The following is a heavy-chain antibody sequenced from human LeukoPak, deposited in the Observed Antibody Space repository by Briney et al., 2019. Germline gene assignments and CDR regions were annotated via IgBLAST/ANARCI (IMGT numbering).Heavy chain of an antibody. Sequence: ASVKVSCKASGYTFTGYYMHWVRQAPGQGLEWMGRINPNSGGTNYAQKFQGRVTMTRDTSISTAYMELSRLRSDDTAMYYCARVSSPLQYNWFDSWGQGTLVTVSS. CDR2: INPNSGGT. V-gene: IGHV1-2*06. CDR1: GYTFTGYY. D-gene: IGHD6-6*01. CDR3: ARVSSPLQYNWFDS. J-gene: IGHJ5*01.